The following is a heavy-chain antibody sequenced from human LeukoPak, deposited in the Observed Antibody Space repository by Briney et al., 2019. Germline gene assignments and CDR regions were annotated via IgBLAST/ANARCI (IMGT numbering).Heavy chain of an antibody. CDR1: GFTFSSYA. V-gene: IGHV3-23*01. CDR2: ISGSGGST. Sequence: GSLRLSCAASGFTFSSYAMSWVRQAPGKGLEWVSAISGSGGSTYYADSVKGRFTISRDNSKNTLYLQMNSLRAEDTAVYYCAKPLCDYYDSSGYYFRCHYFDYWGQGTLVTVSS. J-gene: IGHJ4*02. D-gene: IGHD3-22*01. CDR3: AKPLCDYYDSSGYYFRCHYFDY.